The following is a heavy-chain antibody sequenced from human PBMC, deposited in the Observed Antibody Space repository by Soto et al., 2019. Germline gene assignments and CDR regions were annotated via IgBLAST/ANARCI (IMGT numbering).Heavy chain of an antibody. CDR3: ARHRVYGDYTDWFDP. J-gene: IGHJ5*02. Sequence: QLQLQESGPGLVKPSETLSLTCTVSGGSISSSSYYWGWIRQPPGKGLEWIGSIYYSGSTYYNPSLKSRVTISVDTSKNQFSLKLSSVTAADTAVYYCARHRVYGDYTDWFDPWGQGTLVTVSS. V-gene: IGHV4-39*01. CDR2: IYYSGST. D-gene: IGHD4-17*01. CDR1: GGSISSSSYY.